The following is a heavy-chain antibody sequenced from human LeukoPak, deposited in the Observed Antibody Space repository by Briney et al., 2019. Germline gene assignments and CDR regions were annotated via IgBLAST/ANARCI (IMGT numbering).Heavy chain of an antibody. Sequence: PSETLSLTCTVSDGSISSSSYYWGWIRQPPGKGLEWIGNIYYSGSTYYNPSLKSRVTISVDTSKNQFSLKLSSVTAADTAVYYCARGGGPHPGVDPWGQGTLVTVSS. V-gene: IGHV4-39*07. CDR1: DGSISSSSYY. CDR2: IYYSGST. J-gene: IGHJ5*02. D-gene: IGHD2-15*01. CDR3: ARGGGPHPGVDP.